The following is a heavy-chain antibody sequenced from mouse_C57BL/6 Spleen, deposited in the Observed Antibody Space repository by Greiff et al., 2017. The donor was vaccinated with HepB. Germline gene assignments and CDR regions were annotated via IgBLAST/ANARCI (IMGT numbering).Heavy chain of an antibody. CDR1: GYTFTSYW. CDR3: AYGSSYWYFDV. J-gene: IGHJ1*03. V-gene: IGHV1-69*01. D-gene: IGHD1-1*01. CDR2: IDPSDSYT. Sequence: QVQLQQPGAELVMPGASVKLSCKASGYTFTSYWMHWVKQRPGQGLEWFGEIDPSDSYTNYNQKFKGKSTLTVDKSSSTAYMQLSSLTSEDSAVYYCAYGSSYWYFDVWGTGTTVTVSS.